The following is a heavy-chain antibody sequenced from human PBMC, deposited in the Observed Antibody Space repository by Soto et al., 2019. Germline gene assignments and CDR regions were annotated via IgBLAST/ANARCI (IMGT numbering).Heavy chain of an antibody. D-gene: IGHD5-12*01. CDR1: GFSLSRADVG. Sequence: QVTLKESGPVLVNPTETLTLTCTVSGFSLSRADVGVSWIRQPPGKALEWLAHIFSNDEKSYSTSLKSSLTISKDTSKSQVVLMMTNVDPVDTATYYCARISRYGYDFDYWGQGTLVTVSS. CDR2: IFSNDEK. J-gene: IGHJ4*02. CDR3: ARISRYGYDFDY. V-gene: IGHV2-26*02.